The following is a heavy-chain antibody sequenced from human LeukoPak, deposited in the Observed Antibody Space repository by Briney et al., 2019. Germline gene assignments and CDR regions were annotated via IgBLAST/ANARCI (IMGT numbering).Heavy chain of an antibody. J-gene: IGHJ1*01. D-gene: IGHD4-17*01. CDR1: GYTFTSYA. CDR2: INTNTGNP. Sequence: GASVKVSCKASGYTFTSYAMNWVRQAPGQGLEWMGWINTNTGNPTYAQGFTGRFVFSLDTSVSTAYLQISSLKAEDTAVYYCAREPQGTHKDDYGDHEYFQHWGQGTLVTVSS. CDR3: AREPQGTHKDDYGDHEYFQH. V-gene: IGHV7-4-1*02.